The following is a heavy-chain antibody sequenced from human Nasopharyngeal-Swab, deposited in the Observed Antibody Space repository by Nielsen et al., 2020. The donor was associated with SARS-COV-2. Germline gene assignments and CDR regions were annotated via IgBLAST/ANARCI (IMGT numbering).Heavy chain of an antibody. D-gene: IGHD5-18*01. CDR2: ISSSSSTI. CDR3: ARGETAMAKYYYYGMDV. CDR1: GFTFSSYS. J-gene: IGHJ6*02. V-gene: IGHV3-48*02. Sequence: GESLKISCAASGFTFSSYSMNWVRQAPGKGLEWVSYISSSSSTIYYADSAKGRFTISRDNAKNSLYLQMNSLRDEDTAVYYCARGETAMAKYYYYGMDVWGQGTTVTVSS.